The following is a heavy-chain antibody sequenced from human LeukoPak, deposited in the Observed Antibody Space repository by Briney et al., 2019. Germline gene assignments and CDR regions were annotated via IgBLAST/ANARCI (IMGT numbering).Heavy chain of an antibody. CDR2: ININSGGI. CDR1: GYTFIDYW. J-gene: IGHJ4*02. D-gene: IGHD3-3*01. V-gene: IGHV1-2*06. Sequence: GASVKVSCKASGYTFIDYWIHWVRQAPGQGLEWMGRININSGGINYAEKFQGRVTMTRATSISTAYMELSRLRFDDTAVYYCARDRDGGVGTIDYWGQGTRVPVSS. CDR3: ARDRDGGVGTIDY.